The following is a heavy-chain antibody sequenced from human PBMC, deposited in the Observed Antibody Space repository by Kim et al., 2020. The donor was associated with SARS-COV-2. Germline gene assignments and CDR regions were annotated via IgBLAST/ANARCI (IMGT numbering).Heavy chain of an antibody. Sequence: GGSLRLSCAASGFTFTDYSMHWVRQAPGKGLEWVSYIDSSSSIFYADSVKGRLTVSRDNAKSSLYLQMNGLRAEDTAVYYCARDYSSSSGLDSWGQGTLVIVSS. V-gene: IGHV3-48*01. J-gene: IGHJ4*02. CDR1: GFTFTDYS. D-gene: IGHD6-6*01. CDR2: IDSSSSI. CDR3: ARDYSSSSGLDS.